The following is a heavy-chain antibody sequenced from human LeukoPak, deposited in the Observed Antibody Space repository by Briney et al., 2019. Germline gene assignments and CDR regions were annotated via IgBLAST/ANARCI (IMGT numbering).Heavy chain of an antibody. Sequence: SETLSFTCTVSGDSITSYYWSWIRQPPGKTLEWIGYVYHNGGTNYNPSLRSRVSMSVAASKTQFSLTMKSVTAADTALYYCARHKVGGNFDSWGQGILVIV. CDR2: VYHNGGT. CDR1: GDSITSYY. CDR3: ARHKVGGNFDS. J-gene: IGHJ4*02. V-gene: IGHV4-59*08. D-gene: IGHD3-3*01.